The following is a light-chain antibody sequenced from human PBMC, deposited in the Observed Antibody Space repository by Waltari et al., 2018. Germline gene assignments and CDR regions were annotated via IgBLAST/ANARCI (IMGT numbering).Light chain of an antibody. J-gene: IGLJ1*01. CDR3: SSYTTSSAPGV. Sequence: QSALTQPASVSGSPGQSVTISCSGTACDVGSYDVVSWYQQHPGKAPHLIIYEVSNRPSGISNRFSASKSGNTASLTISGLQAEDEADYYCSSYTTSSAPGVFGTGTRVTVL. CDR1: ACDVGSYDV. V-gene: IGLV2-14*01. CDR2: EVS.